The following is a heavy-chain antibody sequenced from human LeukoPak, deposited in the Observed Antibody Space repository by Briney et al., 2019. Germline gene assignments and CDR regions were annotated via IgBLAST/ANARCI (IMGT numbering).Heavy chain of an antibody. CDR2: ISHSGSS. CDR3: ARLISYRLYFDY. J-gene: IGHJ4*02. CDR1: GGSFSGYY. V-gene: IGHV4-34*01. D-gene: IGHD1-26*01. Sequence: SETLSLTCAVYGGSFSGYYWSWIRQPPGKGLEWIGEISHSGSSNYNPSLKSRVTISVDTSKNQFSLKLSSVTAADTAVYYCARLISYRLYFDYWGQGTLVTVSS.